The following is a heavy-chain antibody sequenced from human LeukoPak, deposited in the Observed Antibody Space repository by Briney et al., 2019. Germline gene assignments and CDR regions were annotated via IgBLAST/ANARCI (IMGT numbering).Heavy chain of an antibody. CDR2: ISAYNGNT. Sequence: GASVKVSCKASGYTFTSYGISWVRQAPGQGLEWMGWISAYNGNTNYAQKLQGRVTMTTDTSTSTAYMELRSLRSDDTAVYYCARDCRSIVAYYYYYYMDVWGKGTTVTVSS. J-gene: IGHJ6*03. CDR3: ARDCRSIVAYYYYYYMDV. V-gene: IGHV1-18*01. CDR1: GYTFTSYG. D-gene: IGHD5-12*01.